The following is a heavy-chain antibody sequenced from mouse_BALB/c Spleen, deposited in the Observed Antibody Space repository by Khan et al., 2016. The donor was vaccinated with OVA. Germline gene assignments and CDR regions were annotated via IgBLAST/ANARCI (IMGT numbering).Heavy chain of an antibody. CDR2: ISYSGST. Sequence: LQESGPGLVKPSQSLSLTCTVTGYSITSDYAWNWIRQFPGNKLEWVGYISYSGSTSYNPSLKSRISITRDTSKNQFFLQLNSVTTEDTATYYCARSIMANWGQGTTLTVSS. J-gene: IGHJ2*01. CDR3: ARSIMAN. CDR1: GYSITSDYA. V-gene: IGHV3-2*02.